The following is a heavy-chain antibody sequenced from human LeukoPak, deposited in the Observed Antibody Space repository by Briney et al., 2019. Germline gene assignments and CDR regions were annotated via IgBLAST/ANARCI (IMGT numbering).Heavy chain of an antibody. Sequence: GGSLRLSCAASGFTFSIYGMHWVRQAPGKGLEWVSGISWNSGSIGYADSVKGRFTISRDNAKNSLYLQMNSLRAEDTALYYCAKEMGTYYYGSGSPLGVWGQGTTVTVSS. CDR1: GFTFSIYG. D-gene: IGHD3-10*01. CDR3: AKEMGTYYYGSGSPLGV. J-gene: IGHJ6*02. CDR2: ISWNSGSI. V-gene: IGHV3-9*01.